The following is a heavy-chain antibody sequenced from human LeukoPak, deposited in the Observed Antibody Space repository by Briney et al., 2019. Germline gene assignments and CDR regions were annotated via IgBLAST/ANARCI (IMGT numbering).Heavy chain of an antibody. CDR1: GFTFSSYG. D-gene: IGHD4-17*01. Sequence: GGSLRLSCAASGFTFSSYGMHWVRQAPGKGLEWVAVISYDGSNKYNADSVKGRFTISRDNSKNTLYLQMNSLRAEDTAVYYCAKSGTVTQYGMDVWGQGTTVTVSS. CDR2: ISYDGSNK. J-gene: IGHJ6*02. V-gene: IGHV3-30*18. CDR3: AKSGTVTQYGMDV.